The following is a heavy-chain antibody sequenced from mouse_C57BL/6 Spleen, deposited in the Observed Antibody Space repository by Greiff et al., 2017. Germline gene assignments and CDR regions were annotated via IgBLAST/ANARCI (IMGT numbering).Heavy chain of an antibody. CDR2: ISSGGSYT. D-gene: IGHD2-1*01. CDR3: ARDYGNLRGYFDY. Sequence: EVQRVESGGDLVKPGGSLKLSCAASGFTFSSYGMSWVRQTPDKRLEWVATISSGGSYTYYPDSVKGRFTISRDNAKNTLYLQMSSLKSEDTAMYYCARDYGNLRGYFDYWGQGTTLTVSS. V-gene: IGHV5-6*01. J-gene: IGHJ2*01. CDR1: GFTFSSYG.